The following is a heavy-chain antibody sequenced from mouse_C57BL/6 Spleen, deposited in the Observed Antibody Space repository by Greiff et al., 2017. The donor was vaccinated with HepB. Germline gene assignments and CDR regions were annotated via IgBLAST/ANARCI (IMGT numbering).Heavy chain of an antibody. D-gene: IGHD2-3*01. CDR1: GFTFSDYY. J-gene: IGHJ1*03. V-gene: IGHV5-12*01. Sequence: EVKLVESGGGLVQPGGSLKLSCAASGFTFSDYYMYWVRQTPEKRLEWVAYISNGGGSTYYPDTVKGRFTISRDNAKNTLYLQMSRLKSEDTAMYDCARDDYYAFDVCGTGTTVTVSS. CDR3: ARDDYYAFDV. CDR2: ISNGGGST.